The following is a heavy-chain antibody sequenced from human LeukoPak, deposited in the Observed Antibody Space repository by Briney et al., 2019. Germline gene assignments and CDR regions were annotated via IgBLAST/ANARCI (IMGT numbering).Heavy chain of an antibody. V-gene: IGHV3-64D*09. CDR3: VKDNREEDWFDP. D-gene: IGHD2/OR15-2a*01. CDR1: GFTFRKYS. J-gene: IGHJ5*02. Sequence: GGSLRLSCSASGFTFRKYSMHWVRQGPGKGLEYVSAISSNGHTYYADSVKGRFTISRDNSKSTLYLQMSSLRPEDTAVYYCVKDNREEDWFDPWGQETLVTVSS. CDR2: ISSNGHT.